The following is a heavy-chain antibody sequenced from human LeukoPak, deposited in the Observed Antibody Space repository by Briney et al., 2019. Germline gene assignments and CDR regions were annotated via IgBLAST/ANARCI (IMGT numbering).Heavy chain of an antibody. CDR2: ISSSSSYI. Sequence: GGSLRLSCAASGFTFSSYSMNWVRQAPGKGLEWVSSISSSSSYIYYADSVKGRFTISRDNAKNSLYLQMNSLRAEDTALYYCAKDRFKGYSSGSDYWGQGTLVTVSS. V-gene: IGHV3-21*04. D-gene: IGHD6-19*01. CDR3: AKDRFKGYSSGSDY. CDR1: GFTFSSYS. J-gene: IGHJ4*02.